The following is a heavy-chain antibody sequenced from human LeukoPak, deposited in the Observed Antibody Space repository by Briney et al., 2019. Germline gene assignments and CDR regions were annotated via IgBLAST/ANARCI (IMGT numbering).Heavy chain of an antibody. CDR3: ARGSSCSRGSCDAHYYYYMDV. D-gene: IGHD2-15*01. CDR1: GGSISSYY. Sequence: SETLSLTCTVSGGSISSYYWSWIRQPPGKGLEWIGYIYYTGSTNYNPSLKSRVTISVDASKNQFSLKLSSVTAADTAVYYCARGSSCSRGSCDAHYYYYMDVGSKGSTVTAS. V-gene: IGHV4-59*12. CDR2: IYYTGST. J-gene: IGHJ6*03.